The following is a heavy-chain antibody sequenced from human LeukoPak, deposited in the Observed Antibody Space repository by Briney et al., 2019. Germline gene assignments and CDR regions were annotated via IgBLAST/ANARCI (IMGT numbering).Heavy chain of an antibody. CDR1: GAFISGSNFY. D-gene: IGHD3-9*01. CDR2: ILYGGST. CDR3: ARDIAPRDWYYFDY. J-gene: IGHJ4*02. Sequence: SETLSLTCTVSGAFISGSNFYCAWIRQSPGKGPEWIGSILYGGSTLYNPSLKSRVTISVDTSKNQFSLTLSSVTAADTAVYYCARDIAPRDWYYFDYWGQGTLLTVSS. V-gene: IGHV4-39*07.